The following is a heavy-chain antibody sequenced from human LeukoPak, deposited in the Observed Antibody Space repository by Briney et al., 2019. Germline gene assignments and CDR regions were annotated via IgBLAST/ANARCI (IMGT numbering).Heavy chain of an antibody. Sequence: PSETLSLTCAVSGGSISSSNWWSWVRQPPGKGLEWIGEIYHSGSTNYNPSLKSRVTISVDTSKNQFSLKLSSVTAADTAVYYCARGPSSGWYEPYYYYMDVWGKGTTVTVSS. D-gene: IGHD6-19*01. CDR2: IYHSGST. CDR1: GGSISSSNW. CDR3: ARGPSSGWYEPYYYYMDV. J-gene: IGHJ6*03. V-gene: IGHV4-4*02.